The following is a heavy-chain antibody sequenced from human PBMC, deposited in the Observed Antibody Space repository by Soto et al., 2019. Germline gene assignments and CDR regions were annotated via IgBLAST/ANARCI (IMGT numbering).Heavy chain of an antibody. J-gene: IGHJ4*02. CDR2: ISVSGGST. CDR3: ATSRAAAGTPCDY. CDR1: GFTFSSYA. D-gene: IGHD6-13*01. V-gene: IGHV3-23*01. Sequence: EVQLLESGGGLVQPGGSLRLSCAXSGFTFSSYAMSWVRQAPGKGLEWVSAISVSGGSTYYADSVKGRFTISRDNSKNTLHLQMNSLRAEDTALYFCATSRAAAGTPCDYWGQGTLVTVSS.